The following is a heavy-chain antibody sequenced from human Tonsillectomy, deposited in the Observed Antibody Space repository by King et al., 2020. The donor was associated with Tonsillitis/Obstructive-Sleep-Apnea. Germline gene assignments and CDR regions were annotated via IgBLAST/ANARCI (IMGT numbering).Heavy chain of an antibody. CDR2: ISGSGGST. J-gene: IGHJ4*02. Sequence: VQLVESGGGLVQPGGSLRLSCAASGFTFSSYAMSWVRQAPGKGLEWVSAISGSGGSTYYDDSVKGRFTIPRDNYKNTLYLQMNSMRAEETAVYYCAKPIYDILTGGFDYWGPGALVTVSS. V-gene: IGHV3-23*04. CDR3: AKPIYDILTGGFDY. D-gene: IGHD3-9*01. CDR1: GFTFSSYA.